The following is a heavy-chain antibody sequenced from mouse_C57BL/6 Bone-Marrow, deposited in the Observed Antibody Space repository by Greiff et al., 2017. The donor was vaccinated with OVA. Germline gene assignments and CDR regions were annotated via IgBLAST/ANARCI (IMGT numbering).Heavy chain of an antibody. CDR1: GYTFTSYW. D-gene: IGHD3-3*01. Sequence: VQLQQPGAELVRPGSSVKLSCKASGYTFTSYWMHWVKQRPIQGLEWIGNIDPSDSGTNYNQKFKDKATLTVDKSSSTAYMQLSSLTSEDSAVYFCARGGDHWYFDFWGTGTTVTVSS. V-gene: IGHV1-52*01. J-gene: IGHJ1*03. CDR3: ARGGDHWYFDF. CDR2: IDPSDSGT.